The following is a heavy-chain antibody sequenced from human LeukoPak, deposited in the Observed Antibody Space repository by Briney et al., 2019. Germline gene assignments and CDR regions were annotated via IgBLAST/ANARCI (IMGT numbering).Heavy chain of an antibody. CDR1: GFTFSNAW. J-gene: IGHJ4*02. V-gene: IGHV3-15*01. D-gene: IGHD6-19*01. CDR2: IKSKTDGGTT. CDR3: TTPGYSSGWYDLDY. Sequence: GGSLRLSCAASGFTFSNAWMSWVRQAPGKGLEWVGRIKSKTDGGTTDYAAPVKGSFTISRDDSKNTLYLQMNSLKTEDTAVYYCTTPGYSSGWYDLDYWGQGTLVTVSS.